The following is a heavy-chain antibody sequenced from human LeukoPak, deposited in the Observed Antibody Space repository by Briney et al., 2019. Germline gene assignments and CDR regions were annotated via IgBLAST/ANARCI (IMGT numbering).Heavy chain of an antibody. CDR3: ARDEAAAGTGFDP. V-gene: IGHV4-4*02. Sequence: SETLSLTCAVSGGSISSSNWWSWVRQPPGKGLEWIGEIYHSGSTTYNPSLKSRVTISVDKSKNQFSLKLSSVTAADTAVYYCARDEAAAGTGFDPWGQGTLVTVSS. CDR2: IYHSGST. CDR1: GGSISSSNW. J-gene: IGHJ5*02. D-gene: IGHD6-13*01.